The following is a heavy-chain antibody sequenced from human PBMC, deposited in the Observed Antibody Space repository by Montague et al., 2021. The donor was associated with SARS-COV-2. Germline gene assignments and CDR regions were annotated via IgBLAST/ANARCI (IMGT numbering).Heavy chain of an antibody. D-gene: IGHD2-15*01. CDR2: IYNSGST. Sequence: SETLSLTCTVSGASITSSNWWNWVRQPPGKGLEWIGKIYNSGSTNYNPSLKSRLTLSLDKSKNQFSLNLSSVTAADTAVYYCARQIQQVVLSPAKLTNWFDPWGLGTLVTVAS. CDR1: GASITSSNW. CDR3: ARQIQQVVLSPAKLTNWFDP. J-gene: IGHJ5*02. V-gene: IGHV4-4*02.